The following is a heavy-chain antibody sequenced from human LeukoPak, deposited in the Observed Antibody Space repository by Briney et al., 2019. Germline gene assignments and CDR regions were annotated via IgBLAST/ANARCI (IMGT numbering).Heavy chain of an antibody. CDR1: GFTFSSYS. CDR3: ARDPRFWSGYSDHDNWFDP. J-gene: IGHJ5*02. V-gene: IGHV3-21*01. D-gene: IGHD3-3*01. CDR2: ISSSSSYI. Sequence: GGSLRLSCAASGFTFSSYSMNWVRQAPGKGLEWVSSISSSSSYIYYADSVKGRFTISRDNAKNSLYLQMNSLRAEDTAVYYCARDPRFWSGYSDHDNWFDPWGQGTLVTVSS.